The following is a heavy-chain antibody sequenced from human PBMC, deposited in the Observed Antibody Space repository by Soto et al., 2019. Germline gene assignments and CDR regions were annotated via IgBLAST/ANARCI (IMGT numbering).Heavy chain of an antibody. J-gene: IGHJ2*01. D-gene: IGHD3-22*01. V-gene: IGHV4-30-4*01. CDR2: VYYSGSS. Sequence: LTCSVSGGSINNDDFYWSWLRQTPGKGLQWIGYVYYSGSSDCIPSLKSRLSMPIDKSKNQFTLKLSSVTAADTAIYYCARMSYYYDKWYFDLWGRGTLVTVSS. CDR1: GGSINNDDFY. CDR3: ARMSYYYDKWYFDL.